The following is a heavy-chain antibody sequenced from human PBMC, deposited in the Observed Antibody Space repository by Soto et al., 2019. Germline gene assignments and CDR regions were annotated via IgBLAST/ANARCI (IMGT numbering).Heavy chain of an antibody. CDR2: ISAYNGNT. D-gene: IGHD6-13*01. CDR3: ARDRGRQLVYNGMDV. Sequence: QVQLVQSGAEVKKPGASVKVSCKASGYTFTSYGISWVRQAPGQGLEWIGWISAYNGNTNYAQKLHGRDTMXXDXSXXTVHMELRSLRSDDPAVYYCARDRGRQLVYNGMDVWGQGTTVTVSS. V-gene: IGHV1-18*01. CDR1: GYTFTSYG. J-gene: IGHJ6*02.